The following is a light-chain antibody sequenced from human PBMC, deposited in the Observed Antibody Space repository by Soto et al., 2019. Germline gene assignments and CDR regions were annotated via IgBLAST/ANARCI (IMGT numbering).Light chain of an antibody. V-gene: IGKV3-20*01. CDR3: QQYGSSPPT. CDR2: GAS. CDR1: QSVAVNY. Sequence: EIVLTQSPGTLSLSPGERATLSCRASQSVAVNYLAWYRRKPAQAPRLLIYGASSRATDIPRRFSGSGSGTDFTLTITRLEPEDFAVYYCQQYGSSPPTFGSGTRVEIK. J-gene: IGKJ1*01.